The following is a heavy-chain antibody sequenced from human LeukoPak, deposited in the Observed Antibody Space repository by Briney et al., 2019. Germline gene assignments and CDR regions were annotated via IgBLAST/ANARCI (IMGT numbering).Heavy chain of an antibody. J-gene: IGHJ6*03. Sequence: KVSCKASGGTFSSYAISWVRQAPGQGLEWMGRIIPIFGTANYAQKFQGRVTITTDESTSTAYMELSSLRSEDTAVYYCARDPQVYYDSGGYYYYYYMDVWGKGTTVTVSS. CDR2: IIPIFGTA. V-gene: IGHV1-69*05. D-gene: IGHD3-22*01. CDR3: ARDPQVYYDSGGYYYYYYMDV. CDR1: GGTFSSYA.